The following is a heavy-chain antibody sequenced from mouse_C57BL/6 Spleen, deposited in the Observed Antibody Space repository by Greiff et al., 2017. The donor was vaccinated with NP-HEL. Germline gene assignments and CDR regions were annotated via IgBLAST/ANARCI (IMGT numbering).Heavy chain of an antibody. CDR1: GYSITSGYD. V-gene: IGHV3-1*01. CDR2: ISYSGST. D-gene: IGHD1-1*01. Sequence: VQLKESGPGMVKPSQSLSLTCTVTGYSITSGYDWHWIRHFPGNKLEWMGYISYSGSTNYNPSLKSRISITHDTSKNHFFLKLNSVTTEDTATYYCAREVTTVVEYFDVWGTGTTVTVSS. J-gene: IGHJ1*03. CDR3: AREVTTVVEYFDV.